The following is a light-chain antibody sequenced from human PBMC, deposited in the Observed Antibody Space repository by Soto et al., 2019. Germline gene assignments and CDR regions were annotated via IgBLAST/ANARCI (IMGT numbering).Light chain of an antibody. V-gene: IGLV2-14*01. J-gene: IGLJ1*01. CDR1: SSDVGGYNY. CDR3: GSYTSSSTLYV. Sequence: QSALTQPASVSGSPGQSITISCTGTSSDVGGYNYVSWYQQHPGKAPKLMIYEVSNRPSGVSNRFSGSKSGNTASLTISGLRVEDEADYYCGSYTSSSTLYVFGTGTKLTVL. CDR2: EVS.